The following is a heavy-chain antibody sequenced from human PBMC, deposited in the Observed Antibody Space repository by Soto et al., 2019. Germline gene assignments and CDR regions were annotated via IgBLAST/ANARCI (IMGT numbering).Heavy chain of an antibody. J-gene: IGHJ6*02. Sequence: QVQLVQSGAEMKKPGASAKISCKASGYTFKRFGVNWVRQAPGRGLEWMGRISAYNGDTKYAEKVQGTGTMTSDTPTATAYMERTSLRSDDTAVYYCAVRYCLGDVCLTHGVFDTDVWGQGTTVIVSS. CDR1: GYTFKRFG. V-gene: IGHV1-18*01. CDR2: ISAYNGDT. D-gene: IGHD2-8*02. CDR3: AVRYCLGDVCLTHGVFDTDV.